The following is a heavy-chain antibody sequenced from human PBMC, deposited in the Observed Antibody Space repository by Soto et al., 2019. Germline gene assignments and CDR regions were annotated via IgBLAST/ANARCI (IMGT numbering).Heavy chain of an antibody. CDR3: VRIRYQLPSSVLWLDP. D-gene: IGHD3-16*01. Sequence: SETLSLTCAVYGGFLSESYWTWIRQPPGKGLEWIGEINHVGGTNYNPSLKSRVTMSVDTSQNQFSLRLISVTAADTAMYFCVRIRYQLPSSVLWLDPWGQGTTVTVSS. J-gene: IGHJ5*02. V-gene: IGHV4-34*01. CDR1: GGFLSESY. CDR2: INHVGGT.